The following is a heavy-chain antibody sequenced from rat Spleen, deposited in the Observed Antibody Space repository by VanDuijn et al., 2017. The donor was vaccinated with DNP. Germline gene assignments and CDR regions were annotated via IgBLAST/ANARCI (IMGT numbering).Heavy chain of an antibody. CDR2: ISYDGGNT. J-gene: IGHJ4*01. CDR1: GFTFSDYY. D-gene: IGHD1-2*01. Sequence: EVQLVESGGGLVQPGRSLKLSCAASGFTFSDYYMAWVRQSPKKGLEWVASISYDGGNTYYRDSVKGRFTVSRDNAKSTLYLQMNSLRSEDTATYYCTRDNYSSYMPYYYAMDAWGQGTSVTVSS. V-gene: IGHV5-20*01. CDR3: TRDNYSSYMPYYYAMDA.